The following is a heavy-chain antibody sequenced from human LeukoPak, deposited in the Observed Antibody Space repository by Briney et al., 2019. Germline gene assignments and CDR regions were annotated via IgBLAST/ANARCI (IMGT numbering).Heavy chain of an antibody. D-gene: IGHD3-3*01. CDR2: IYHSGST. V-gene: IGHV4-30-2*01. J-gene: IGHJ5*02. CDR1: GGSISSGGYS. Sequence: PSETLSLTCAVSGGSISSGGYSWSWIRQPPGKGLEWIGYIYHSGSTYYNPSLKSRVTISVDTSKNQFSLKLSSVTAADTAVYYCASQIRFLEWAPKRVWFDPWGQGTLVTVSS. CDR3: ASQIRFLEWAPKRVWFDP.